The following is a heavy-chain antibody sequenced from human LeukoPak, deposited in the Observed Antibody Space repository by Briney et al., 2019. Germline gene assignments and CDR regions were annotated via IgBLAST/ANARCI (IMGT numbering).Heavy chain of an antibody. J-gene: IGHJ4*02. V-gene: IGHV3-30*02. CDR2: IRYDGSNK. D-gene: IGHD2-2*02. CDR1: GFTFSSYG. CDR3: AKDREAYCSSTSCYTGADY. Sequence: GGSLRLSCAASGFTFSSYGMHWVRQAPGKGLEWVAFIRYDGSNKYYADSVKGRFTISRDNSKNTLYLQMNSLRAEDTAVYYCAKDREAYCSSTSCYTGADYWGQGTLVTVSS.